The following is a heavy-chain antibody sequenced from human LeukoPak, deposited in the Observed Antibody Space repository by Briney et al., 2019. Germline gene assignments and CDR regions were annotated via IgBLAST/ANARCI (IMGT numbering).Heavy chain of an antibody. CDR1: GDSVSGDTYY. J-gene: IGHJ4*02. CDR2: ISYSGST. Sequence: PSETLSLTCVVSGDSVSGDTYYWTWIRQPPGKGLEWIGYISYSGSTNYNPSLKSRVTISLDTSKNHFSLKLSSVTAADTAVYYCARETRSSDCCPFDHWGQGALVTVSA. CDR3: ARETRSSDCCPFDH. D-gene: IGHD2-2*01. V-gene: IGHV4-61*03.